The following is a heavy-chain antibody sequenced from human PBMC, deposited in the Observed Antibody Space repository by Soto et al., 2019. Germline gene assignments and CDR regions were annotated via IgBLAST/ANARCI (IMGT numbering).Heavy chain of an antibody. V-gene: IGHV3-30*03. CDR3: AREVGYYYDSSGTDPGAFDI. CDR2: IRYNRSTI. CDR1: GFTFSSYS. Sequence: GGSLRLSCAASGFTFSSYSMNWVRQAPGKGLEWVAVIRYNRSTIYYADSVKGRFTISRDNSKNTLYLQMNSLRAEDTAVYYCAREVGYYYDSSGTDPGAFDIWGQGTMVTVSS. D-gene: IGHD3-22*01. J-gene: IGHJ3*02.